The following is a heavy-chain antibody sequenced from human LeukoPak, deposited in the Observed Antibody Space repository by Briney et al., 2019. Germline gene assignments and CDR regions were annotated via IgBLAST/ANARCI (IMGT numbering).Heavy chain of an antibody. Sequence: SETLSLTCTVSGDSVNSANYYWSWIRQPPGKGLEWVGFMSNSGHTDSTPSLKSRVTISVDTSRSQFSLKLNPVTAADTAVYYCARVSAAGTGSDSWGQGTLVTVSS. CDR1: GDSVNSANYY. D-gene: IGHD6-13*01. V-gene: IGHV4-61*01. J-gene: IGHJ4*02. CDR2: MSNSGHT. CDR3: ARVSAAGTGSDS.